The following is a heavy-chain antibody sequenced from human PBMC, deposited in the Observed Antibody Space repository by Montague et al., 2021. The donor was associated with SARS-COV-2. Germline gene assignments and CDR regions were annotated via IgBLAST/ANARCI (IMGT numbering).Heavy chain of an antibody. D-gene: IGHD3-22*01. CDR3: ARYYFDSSGYAENDAFDI. Sequence: SETLSLTCTVSGGSISSSSYYWGWIRQPPGKGLEWIGSIYYSGSTYYNPSLKSRVTISVDTFKNQFSLKLISVTAADTAVYYCARYYFDSSGYAENDAFDIWGQGTMVTVSS. V-gene: IGHV4-39*01. CDR1: GGSISSSSYY. J-gene: IGHJ3*02. CDR2: IYYSGST.